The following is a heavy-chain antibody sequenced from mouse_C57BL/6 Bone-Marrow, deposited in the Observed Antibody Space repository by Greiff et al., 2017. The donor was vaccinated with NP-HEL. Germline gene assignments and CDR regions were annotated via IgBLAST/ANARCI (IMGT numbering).Heavy chain of an antibody. Sequence: QVQLQQPGAELVKPGASVKLSCKASGYTFTSYWMQWVKQRPGQGLEWIGEIDPSDSYTNYNQKFKGKATLTVDTSSSTAYMQLSSLTSEDSAVYYCARRFRIYYGSSFYWYFDVWGTGTTVTVSS. CDR3: ARRFRIYYGSSFYWYFDV. J-gene: IGHJ1*03. CDR1: GYTFTSYW. V-gene: IGHV1-50*01. D-gene: IGHD1-1*01. CDR2: IDPSDSYT.